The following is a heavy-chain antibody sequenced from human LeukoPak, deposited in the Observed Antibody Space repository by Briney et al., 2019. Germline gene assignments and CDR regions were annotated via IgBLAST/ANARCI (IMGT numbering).Heavy chain of an antibody. V-gene: IGHV4-39*01. CDR3: ARHGKVGAALGAFDI. J-gene: IGHJ3*02. Sequence: KPSETLSLTCTVSGGSISSSSYYWGWIRQPPGKGLEWIGSIYYSGSTYYNPSLKSRVTISVDTSKNQFSLKLSSVTAADTAVHYCARHGKVGAALGAFDIWGQGTMVTVSS. CDR1: GGSISSSSYY. CDR2: IYYSGST. D-gene: IGHD1-26*01.